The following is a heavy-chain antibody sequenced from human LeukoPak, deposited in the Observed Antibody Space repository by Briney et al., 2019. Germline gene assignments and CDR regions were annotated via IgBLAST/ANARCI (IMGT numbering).Heavy chain of an antibody. CDR1: GGYFNGYY. Sequence: SETLSLTCAVYGGYFNGYYWTWIRQPAGKRLEWIGEINKSGLTNYNPSLKRRVTMSIDPSRNQNSLRLASVTAADTAVYYCARNSAYSTSSGINAWGQGTLVTVSS. CDR3: ARNSAYSTSSGINA. J-gene: IGHJ1*01. CDR2: INKSGLT. V-gene: IGHV4-34*01. D-gene: IGHD6-6*01.